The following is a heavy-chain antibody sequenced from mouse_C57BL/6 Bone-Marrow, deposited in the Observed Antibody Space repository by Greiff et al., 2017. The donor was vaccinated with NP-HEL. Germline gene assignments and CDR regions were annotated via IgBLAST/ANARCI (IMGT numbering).Heavy chain of an antibody. J-gene: IGHJ2*01. D-gene: IGHD2-2*01. Sequence: VQLQQSGPVLVKPGASVKMSCKASGYTFTDYYMNWVKQSHGKSLEWIGVINPYNGGTSYNQKFKGKATLTVDKSSSTAYMELNSLTSEDSAVYYCARGYDPFDYWGQGTTLTVSS. CDR1: GYTFTDYY. V-gene: IGHV1-19*01. CDR3: ARGYDPFDY. CDR2: INPYNGGT.